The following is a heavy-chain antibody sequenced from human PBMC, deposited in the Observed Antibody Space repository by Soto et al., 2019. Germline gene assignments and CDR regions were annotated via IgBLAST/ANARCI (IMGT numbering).Heavy chain of an antibody. Sequence: ASVKVSCKASGYAFTSYYMHWVRQAPGQGLEWMGIINPSGGSTSYAQKFQGRVTVTRDTSTSTVYMELSSLRSEDTAVYYCARSITIFGVVIFSYYYGMDVWGQGXTVTVYS. CDR3: ARSITIFGVVIFSYYYGMDV. CDR2: INPSGGST. J-gene: IGHJ6*02. V-gene: IGHV1-46*01. D-gene: IGHD3-3*01. CDR1: GYAFTSYY.